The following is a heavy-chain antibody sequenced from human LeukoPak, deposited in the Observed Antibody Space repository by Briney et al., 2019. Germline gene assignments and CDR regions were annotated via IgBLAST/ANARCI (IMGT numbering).Heavy chain of an antibody. D-gene: IGHD3-22*01. V-gene: IGHV3-74*01. CDR1: GFTFSSYW. J-gene: IGHJ4*02. Sequence: GGSLRLSCAASGFTFSSYWMYWVRQAPGKGPVWVARINTDGSSLNYADSVKGRFTISRHNAKNTLYLQMNSLGAEDTAVYYCARRINYYDSSGYYYVRYFDSWGQGTLVAVSS. CDR3: ARRINYYDSSGYYYVRYFDS. CDR2: INTDGSSL.